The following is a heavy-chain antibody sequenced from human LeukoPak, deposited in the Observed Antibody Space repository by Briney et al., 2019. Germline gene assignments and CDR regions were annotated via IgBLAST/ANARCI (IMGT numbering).Heavy chain of an antibody. CDR3: AREFQRRDGYNDGY. Sequence: ASVKVSCKASGYTFTGYYMHWVRQAPGQGLEWMGWINPNSGGTNYAQKFQGRVTMTRDTSISTAYMELSRLRSDDTAVYYCAREFQRRDGYNDGYWGQGTLVTVSS. CDR2: INPNSGGT. V-gene: IGHV1-2*02. D-gene: IGHD5-24*01. CDR1: GYTFTGYY. J-gene: IGHJ4*02.